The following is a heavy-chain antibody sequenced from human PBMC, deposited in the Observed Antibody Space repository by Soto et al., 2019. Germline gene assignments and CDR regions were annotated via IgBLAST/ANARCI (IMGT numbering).Heavy chain of an antibody. V-gene: IGHV3-23*01. CDR1: GFTFSSYA. CDR3: AKVSGYDILTGYDYYYYYMDV. Sequence: EVQLLESGGGLVQPGGSLRLSCAASGFTFSSYAMSWVRQAPGKGLEWVSAISGSGGSTYYADSVKGRFTISRDNSKNTLYLQMNSLRGEDTAVYYCAKVSGYDILTGYDYYYYYMDVWGKGTTVTVSS. J-gene: IGHJ6*03. D-gene: IGHD3-9*01. CDR2: ISGSGGST.